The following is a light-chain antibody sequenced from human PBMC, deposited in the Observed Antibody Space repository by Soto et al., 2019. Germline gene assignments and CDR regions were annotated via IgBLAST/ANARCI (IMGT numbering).Light chain of an antibody. Sequence: DSRMTQSHASLSASVGDRVTITCRASQSIVTYLNWYHQKPGQAPKLLIYAASTVQSGVPSRFSGSGSGTDFTLTISCLQSEDFATYYCQQYYSYPLTFGGGTKVDI. J-gene: IGKJ4*01. CDR2: AAS. CDR3: QQYYSYPLT. V-gene: IGKV1-39*01. CDR1: QSIVTY.